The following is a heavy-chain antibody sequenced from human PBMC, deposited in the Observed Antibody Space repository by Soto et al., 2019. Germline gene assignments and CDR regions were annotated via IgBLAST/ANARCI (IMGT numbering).Heavy chain of an antibody. J-gene: IGHJ5*02. CDR1: NGSISTYY. CDR3: VRDYLLTGFDT. D-gene: IGHD3-9*01. CDR2: VYYSGST. V-gene: IGHV4-59*01. Sequence: LSLPCSVSNGSISTYYWNWVRQPPGKGLEWIGYVYYSGSTNYNPSLKSRVAMSVDTSKNQFSLELKSVTAADTATYYCVRDYLLTGFDTWGQGTLVTVSS.